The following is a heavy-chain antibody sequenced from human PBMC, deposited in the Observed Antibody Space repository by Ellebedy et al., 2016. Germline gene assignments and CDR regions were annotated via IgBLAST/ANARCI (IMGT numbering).Heavy chain of an antibody. V-gene: IGHV4-59*13. D-gene: IGHD6-19*01. CDR1: GGSISSYY. Sequence: SETLSLXXTVSGGSISSYYWSWIRQPPGKGLEWIGYIYYSGSTNYNPSLKSRVTISVDTSKNQFSLKLSSVTAADTAVYYCARDPSPAVAGGYFDYWGQGTLVTVSS. J-gene: IGHJ4*02. CDR2: IYYSGST. CDR3: ARDPSPAVAGGYFDY.